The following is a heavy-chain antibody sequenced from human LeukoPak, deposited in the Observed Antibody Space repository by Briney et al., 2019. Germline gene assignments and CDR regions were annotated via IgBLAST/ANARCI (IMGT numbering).Heavy chain of an antibody. CDR3: ARPPGIAAAWFDP. D-gene: IGHD6-13*01. V-gene: IGHV4-34*01. CDR2: INHSGST. Sequence: SETLSLTCAVYGGSFSDYYWSWIRQPPGKGLEWIGEINHSGSTNYKSSLKSRVTISVDTSKNQFSLKLNSVTAADTAVYYCARPPGIAAAWFDPWGQGTLVTVSS. J-gene: IGHJ5*02. CDR1: GGSFSDYY.